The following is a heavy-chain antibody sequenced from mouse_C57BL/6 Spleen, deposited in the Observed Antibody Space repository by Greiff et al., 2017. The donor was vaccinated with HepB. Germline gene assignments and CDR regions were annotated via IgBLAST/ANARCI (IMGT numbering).Heavy chain of an antibody. J-gene: IGHJ3*01. CDR2: IDPSDSYT. V-gene: IGHV1-59*01. CDR1: GYTFTSYW. D-gene: IGHD2-4*01. CDR3: ASGDYDYDYTWFAY. Sequence: QVQLQQPGAELVRPGTSVKLSCKASGYTFTSYWMHWVKQRPGQGLEWIGVIDPSDSYTNYNQKFKGKATLTVDTSSSTAYMQLSSLTSEDSAVYYCASGDYDYDYTWFAYWGQGTLVTVSA.